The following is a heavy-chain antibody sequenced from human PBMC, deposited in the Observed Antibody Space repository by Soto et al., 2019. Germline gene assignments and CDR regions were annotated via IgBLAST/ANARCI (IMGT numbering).Heavy chain of an antibody. D-gene: IGHD7-27*01. Sequence: QVQLVQSGAEVKKPGASVKVSCKASGYTFTSYGFSWVRQAPGQGLEWMGWISGYNDNTNYAQKFQGSVTMTTDTSTSTAYMYLRSLRSDDTAVYYCARSGSGAAYYYHGLDVWGQGTTVTFS. CDR3: ARSGSGAAYYYHGLDV. V-gene: IGHV1-18*04. J-gene: IGHJ6*02. CDR1: GYTFTSYG. CDR2: ISGYNDNT.